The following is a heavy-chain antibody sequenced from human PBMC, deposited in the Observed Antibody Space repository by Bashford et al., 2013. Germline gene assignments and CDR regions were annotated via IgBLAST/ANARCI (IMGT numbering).Heavy chain of an antibody. V-gene: IGHV3-23*01. CDR1: GGSISSGFYY. D-gene: IGHD6-19*01. CDR2: ISAVGASR. CDR3: AKEVNSGWYKGFDY. Sequence: VDSSETLSLTCTVAGGSISSGFYYWSWIRQHPRKGLEWVSHISAVGASRYYSDSVEGRFTISRDNSKNTLYLQMDSLRAEDTAVYYCAKEVNSGWYKGFDYWGQGTLVTVSS. J-gene: IGHJ4*02.